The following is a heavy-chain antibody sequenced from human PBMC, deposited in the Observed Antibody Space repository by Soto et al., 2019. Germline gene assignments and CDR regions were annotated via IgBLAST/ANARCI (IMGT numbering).Heavy chain of an antibody. J-gene: IGHJ6*02. Sequence: PGGSLRLSCAASGFSFSDYSMNWVRQAPGKGLEWVSVIYHNGTTTYYADSVKGRFTISRDNSKNTLYLQMNSLRAEDTAVYYCAKPAAAGYCYYGMDVWGQGTTVTVSS. CDR2: IYHNGTTT. V-gene: IGHV3-23*05. D-gene: IGHD6-13*01. CDR1: GFSFSDYS. CDR3: AKPAAAGYCYYGMDV.